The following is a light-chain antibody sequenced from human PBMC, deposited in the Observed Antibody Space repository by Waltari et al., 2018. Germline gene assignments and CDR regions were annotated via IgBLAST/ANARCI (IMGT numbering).Light chain of an antibody. V-gene: IGKV3-15*01. CDR3: QQYNNWPRT. CDR1: QSVGSD. CDR2: GAS. Sequence: EIVMTQSPATLSVSPGERATLSCRASQSVGSDLAWYQQKPGQSPRLLIYGASTRATGIPARFSGSGSGTEFTLTISGLQSEDFAVYYCQQYNNWPRTFGQGTKVEIK. J-gene: IGKJ1*01.